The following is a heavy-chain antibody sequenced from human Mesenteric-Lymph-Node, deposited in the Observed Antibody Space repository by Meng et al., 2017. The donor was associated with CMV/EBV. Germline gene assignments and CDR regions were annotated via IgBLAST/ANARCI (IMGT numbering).Heavy chain of an antibody. D-gene: IGHD6-19*01. V-gene: IGHV1-18*01. J-gene: IGHJ4*02. CDR3: ARFRPSRQWLFDY. CDR2: ISAYNGNT. CDR1: GYTFTSYG. Sequence: ASVKVSCKASGYTFTSYGISWVRQPPGQGLEWMGWISAYNGNTNYAQKLQGRVTITTDESTSTAYMELSSLRSEDTAVYYCARFRPSRQWLFDYWGQGTMVTVSS.